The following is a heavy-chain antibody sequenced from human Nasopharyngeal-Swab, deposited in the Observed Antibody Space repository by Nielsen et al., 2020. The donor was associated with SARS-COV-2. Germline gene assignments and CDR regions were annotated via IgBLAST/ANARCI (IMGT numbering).Heavy chain of an antibody. V-gene: IGHV3-74*01. CDR1: GFTFSRYW. Sequence: VGSLRLSCAASGFTFSRYWMHCVRQVPGKGLVWVSRIDTDGSTTDHADSVKGRFTISRDNAKNTLYLQMNNLRAEDAALYYCARDVAGADSAWGQGTLVTVSS. CDR3: ARDVAGADSA. D-gene: IGHD2-21*01. CDR2: IDTDGSTT. J-gene: IGHJ5*02.